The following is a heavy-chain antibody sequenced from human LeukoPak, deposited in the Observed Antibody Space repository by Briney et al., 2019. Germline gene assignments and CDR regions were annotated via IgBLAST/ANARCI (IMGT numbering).Heavy chain of an antibody. Sequence: SETLSLTCAVYGGSFSGYYWSWIRQPPVKGLEWIGEINHSGSTNYNPSLKSRVTISVDTSKNQFSLKLSSVTAADTAVYYCARRGLDSSTNYFDYWGQGTLVTVSS. J-gene: IGHJ4*02. CDR3: ARRGLDSSTNYFDY. V-gene: IGHV4-34*01. CDR2: INHSGST. CDR1: GGSFSGYY. D-gene: IGHD2-2*01.